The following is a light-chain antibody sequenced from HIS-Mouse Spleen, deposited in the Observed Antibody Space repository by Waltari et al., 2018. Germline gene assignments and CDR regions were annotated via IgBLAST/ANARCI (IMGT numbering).Light chain of an antibody. CDR2: EVS. J-gene: IGLJ3*02. Sequence: QSALTQPPSASESPGPSVAIPCTGTSTHVGGSNDVSWYQQHPGKAPKLMIYEVSKRPSGVPDRFSGSKSGNTASLTVSGLQAEDEADYYCSSYAGSNRVFGGGTKLTVL. V-gene: IGLV2-8*01. CDR1: STHVGGSND. CDR3: SSYAGSNRV.